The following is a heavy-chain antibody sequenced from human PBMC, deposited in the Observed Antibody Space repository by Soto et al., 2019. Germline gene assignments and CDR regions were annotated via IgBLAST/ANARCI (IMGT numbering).Heavy chain of an antibody. CDR3: AAGGGLPRYY. V-gene: IGHV4-30-2*01. D-gene: IGHD5-12*01. J-gene: IGHJ4*02. CDR1: GGSISSGGYS. Sequence: QLQLQESGSGLVKPSQTLSLTCAVSGGSISSGGYSWSWIRQPPGKGLEWIGYIYHSGSTYYNPSLTSRVTITVHRAKHQFSLKLSSVTAADTALYYCAAGGGLPRYYWGQGTLVTVSS. CDR2: IYHSGST.